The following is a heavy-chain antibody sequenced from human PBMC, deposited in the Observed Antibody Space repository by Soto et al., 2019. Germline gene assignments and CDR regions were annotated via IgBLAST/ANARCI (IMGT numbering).Heavy chain of an antibody. Sequence: QVQLQESGPGLVKPSQTLSLTCTVSGCSISSGGYYWTWIRQHPGKGLEWIGYNYYSGITYYNPSLESRVTISLDTSKNQFSLKLSSVTAADTAVYYCARGSSIAGLYYGMDVWGQGTTVTVSS. J-gene: IGHJ6*02. CDR1: GCSISSGGYY. V-gene: IGHV4-31*03. CDR2: NYYSGIT. D-gene: IGHD6-6*01. CDR3: ARGSSIAGLYYGMDV.